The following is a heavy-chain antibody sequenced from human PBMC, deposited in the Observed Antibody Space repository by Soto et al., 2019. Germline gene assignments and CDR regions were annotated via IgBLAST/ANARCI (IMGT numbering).Heavy chain of an antibody. CDR2: IYDSGST. V-gene: IGHV4-59*01. D-gene: IGHD2-15*01. J-gene: IGHJ4*02. CDR3: AAAPRY. CDR1: GGSISNYY. Sequence: PSETLSLTCTVSGGSISNYYWSWVRQPPGKGLEWIGYIYDSGSTNYNPSLKSRVTISVDTSKNQFSLRLTSVTAEDTAVYYCAAAPRYWGQGTLVTVSS.